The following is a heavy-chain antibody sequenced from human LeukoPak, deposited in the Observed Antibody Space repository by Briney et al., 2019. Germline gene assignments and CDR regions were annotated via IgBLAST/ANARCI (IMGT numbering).Heavy chain of an antibody. CDR2: IRYDGSNK. Sequence: PGGSLRLSCAASGFTFSSYGMHWVRQAPGKGLEWVAFIRYDGSNKYYADSVKGRFTISRDNSKNTLYLQMNSLRAEDTAVYYCAKDLWVRKYNSGSYYSPFDYWGQGTLVTVSS. V-gene: IGHV3-30*02. J-gene: IGHJ4*02. CDR1: GFTFSSYG. D-gene: IGHD3-10*01. CDR3: AKDLWVRKYNSGSYYSPFDY.